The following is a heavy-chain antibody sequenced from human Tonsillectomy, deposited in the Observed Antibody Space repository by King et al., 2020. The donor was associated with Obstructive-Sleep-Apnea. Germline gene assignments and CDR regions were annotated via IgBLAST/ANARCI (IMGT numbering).Heavy chain of an antibody. CDR3: ARDDGPGIVGATDFYYGMDV. J-gene: IGHJ6*02. CDR2: IVPMFGTT. V-gene: IGHV1-69*01. D-gene: IGHD1-26*01. CDR1: GGTFSRYP. Sequence: VQLVESGAEVKKPGSSVKVSCRASGGTFSRYPITWVRQAPGQGLEWMGGIVPMFGTTNYAQTFQGRVTISVDDSTSTVYMEMTSLTSEDTAIYYCARDDGPGIVGATDFYYGMDVWGQGTTVTVSS.